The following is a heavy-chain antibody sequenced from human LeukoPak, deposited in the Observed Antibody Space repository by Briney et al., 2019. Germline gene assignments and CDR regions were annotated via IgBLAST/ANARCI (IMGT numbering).Heavy chain of an antibody. J-gene: IGHJ4*02. CDR3: ARGWTDDTGY. CDR1: GYSLTDFY. CDR2: VNPKTGAT. D-gene: IGHD1-1*01. Sequence: ASVTVSCKAFGYSLTDFYMHWVRQAPGQGLQWMGWVNPKTGATNYAQEFQGRVTMTRDASINTAYMELTSLSSADTAVYYCARGWTDDTGYWGQGTLVTVSS. V-gene: IGHV1-2*02.